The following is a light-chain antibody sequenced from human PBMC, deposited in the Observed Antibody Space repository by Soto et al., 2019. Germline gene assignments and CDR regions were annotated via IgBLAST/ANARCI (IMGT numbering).Light chain of an antibody. CDR3: LQYEELPLT. CDR2: VAS. Sequence: DIQMTQSPSSLSASVGDRVTFTCPASQDRSNSLNWFQQKPGKAPKLLIYVASNLESGVPSRFSGSGYGTLFTFTISSLQPEDFATYYCLQYEELPLTFGGGTKVEIK. CDR1: QDRSNS. J-gene: IGKJ4*01. V-gene: IGKV1-33*01.